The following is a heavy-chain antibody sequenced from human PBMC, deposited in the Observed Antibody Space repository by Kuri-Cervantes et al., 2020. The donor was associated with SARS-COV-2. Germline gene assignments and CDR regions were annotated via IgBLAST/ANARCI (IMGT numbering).Heavy chain of an antibody. D-gene: IGHD3-22*01. Sequence: GGSLRLSCAASGFTFTTYAMNWVRQAPGKGLEWVGLISYDGSNKYYADSVKGRFTISRDNSKNTLYLQMNSLRAEDTAVYYCASLRSSAYYYDLSSDPWGQGTLVTVSS. J-gene: IGHJ5*02. CDR2: ISYDGSNK. CDR3: ASLRSSAYYYDLSSDP. V-gene: IGHV3-30-3*01. CDR1: GFTFTTYA.